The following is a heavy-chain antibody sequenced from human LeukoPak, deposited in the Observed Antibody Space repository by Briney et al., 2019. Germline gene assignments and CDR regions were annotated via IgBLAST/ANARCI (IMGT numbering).Heavy chain of an antibody. CDR2: MYLSGTT. CDR3: ARLSGYSSGHYYSDY. D-gene: IGHD3-22*01. J-gene: IGHJ4*02. V-gene: IGHV4-4*02. CDR1: GDSINSLDL. Sequence: SETLSLTCTVSGDSINSLDLWGWVRQPPGKGLEWIGEMYLSGTTHSNPSVKSRVTISIDKSKDQFFLNLSSVTAADTAVYYCARLSGYSSGHYYSDYWGQGTLVTVSS.